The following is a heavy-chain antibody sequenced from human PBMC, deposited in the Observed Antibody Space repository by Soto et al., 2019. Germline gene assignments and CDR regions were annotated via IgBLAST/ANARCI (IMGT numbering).Heavy chain of an antibody. CDR3: AHRRVGVDWNYGDFDF. J-gene: IGHJ4*02. V-gene: IGHV2-5*02. CDR1: GFSLTSRPLG. Sequence: QITLKESGPTLVKPTETLTLTCSFSGFSLTSRPLGVGWIRQPPGKALECLALIYWDDDKRYSPSLRSRLAITKDTQKNRVVLRMINVDPTDTATYHCAHRRVGVDWNYGDFDFWGQGTLLTVSS. CDR2: IYWDDDK. D-gene: IGHD1-7*01.